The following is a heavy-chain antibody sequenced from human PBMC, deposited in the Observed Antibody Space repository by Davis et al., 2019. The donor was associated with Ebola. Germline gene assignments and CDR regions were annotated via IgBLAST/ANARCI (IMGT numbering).Heavy chain of an antibody. CDR1: GYTFTGYY. Sequence: AASVKVSCKASGYTFTGYYMHWVRQAPGQGLEWMGWINPNSGGTNYAQKFQGWVTMTRDTSTSTVYMELSSLRSEDTAVYYCAILTTVTTRSGGYWGQGTLVTVSS. J-gene: IGHJ4*02. D-gene: IGHD4-17*01. CDR3: AILTTVTTRSGGY. V-gene: IGHV1-2*04. CDR2: INPNSGGT.